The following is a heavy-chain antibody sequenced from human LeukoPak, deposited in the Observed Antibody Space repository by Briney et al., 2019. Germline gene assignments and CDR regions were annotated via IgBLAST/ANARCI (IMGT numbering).Heavy chain of an antibody. Sequence: PSETLSLTCTVSGGSISSSSYYWGWIRQPPGKGLEWIGYIYYTGNTNYNPSLKSRVTISVDTSKNQFSLEMTSVTAADTAVYYCAKVHDFWSGYSLDYWGQGSLVTVSS. V-gene: IGHV4-61*05. CDR3: AKVHDFWSGYSLDY. CDR1: GGSISSSSYY. J-gene: IGHJ4*02. CDR2: IYYTGNT. D-gene: IGHD3-3*01.